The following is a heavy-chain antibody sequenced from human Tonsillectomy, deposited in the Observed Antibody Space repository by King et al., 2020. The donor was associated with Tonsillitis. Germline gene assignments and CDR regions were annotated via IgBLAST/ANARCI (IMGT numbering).Heavy chain of an antibody. J-gene: IGHJ4*02. CDR1: GYTFTSYD. CDR3: ARDLTLGPDY. CDR2: MNPNSGDT. Sequence: QLVQSGAEVKKPGASVKVSCKASGYTFTSYDINWVRQATGQGLEWIGRMNPNSGDTDFAQKFQGRVTMTRTTSISTAYMELDSLRSEDTAVYYCARDLTLGPDYWGQGTLVTVSS. V-gene: IGHV1-8*01.